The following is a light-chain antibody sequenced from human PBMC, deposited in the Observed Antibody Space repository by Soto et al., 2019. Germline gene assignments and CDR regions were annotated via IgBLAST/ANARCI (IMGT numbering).Light chain of an antibody. CDR3: VSFAGGTYG. Sequence: QSVLTQPHSASGSPGQSVTISCTGTSSDVGGYIFVSWYQQHPGKVPKLIIYDVNTRPSGVPDRFSGSKYGNTASLTVSGLHAEGEGDYYCVSFAGGTYGCGTGTNVTVL. CDR1: SSDVGGYIF. CDR2: DVN. J-gene: IGLJ1*01. V-gene: IGLV2-8*01.